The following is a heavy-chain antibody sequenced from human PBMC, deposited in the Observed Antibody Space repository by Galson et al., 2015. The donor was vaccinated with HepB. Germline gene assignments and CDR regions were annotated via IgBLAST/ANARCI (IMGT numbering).Heavy chain of an antibody. J-gene: IGHJ6*02. V-gene: IGHV3-9*01. CDR3: AKDMGRKGYCSSTSCLTYYYYGMDV. CDR2: ISWNSGSI. CDR1: GFTFDDYA. Sequence: SLRLSCAASGFTFDDYAMHWVRQAPGKGLEWVSGISWNSGSIGYADSVKGRFTIPRDNAKNSLYLQMNSLRAEDTALYYCAKDMGRKGYCSSTSCLTYYYYGMDVWGQGTTVTVSS. D-gene: IGHD2-2*01.